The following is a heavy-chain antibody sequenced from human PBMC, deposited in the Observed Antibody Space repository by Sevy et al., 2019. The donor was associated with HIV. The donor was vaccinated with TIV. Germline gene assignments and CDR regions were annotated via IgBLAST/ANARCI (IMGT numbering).Heavy chain of an antibody. CDR3: AATNYFGSGRWGGENYFDY. J-gene: IGHJ4*02. CDR2: IVLGSGNT. Sequence: ASVKVSCKASGFPFTSSAVQWVRQARGQRLECIGWIVLGSGNTNYAQEFKERVTITRDMSTSTAYMELSSLRSEDTAVYYWAATNYFGSGRWGGENYFDYWGQGTLVTVSS. V-gene: IGHV1-58*01. D-gene: IGHD3-10*01. CDR1: GFPFTSSA.